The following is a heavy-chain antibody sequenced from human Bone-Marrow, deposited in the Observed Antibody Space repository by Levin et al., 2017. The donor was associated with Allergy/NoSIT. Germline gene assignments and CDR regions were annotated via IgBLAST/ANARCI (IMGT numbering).Heavy chain of an antibody. Sequence: PGGSLRLSCAASGFTVSSNYMSWVRQAPGKGLEWVSVIYSGGSTYYADSVKGRFTISRDNSKNTLYLQMNSLRAEDTAVYYCARDVDWLYEGDDAFDIWGQGTMVTVSS. CDR1: GFTVSSNY. CDR2: IYSGGST. V-gene: IGHV3-66*01. CDR3: ARDVDWLYEGDDAFDI. D-gene: IGHD3-9*01. J-gene: IGHJ3*02.